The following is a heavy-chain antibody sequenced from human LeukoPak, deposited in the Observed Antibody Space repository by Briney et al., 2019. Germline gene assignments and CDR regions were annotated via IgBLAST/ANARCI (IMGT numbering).Heavy chain of an antibody. Sequence: ASVQVSCKASGYTFTGYYMHWVRQAPGQGLEWMGWINPNSGGTNYAQKFQGRVTMTRDTSISTAYMELSRLRSDDTAVYYCARDPSNSGYDYLYYFDYRGQGTLGTVSS. CDR3: ARDPSNSGYDYLYYFDY. V-gene: IGHV1-2*02. D-gene: IGHD5-12*01. J-gene: IGHJ4*02. CDR2: INPNSGGT. CDR1: GYTFTGYY.